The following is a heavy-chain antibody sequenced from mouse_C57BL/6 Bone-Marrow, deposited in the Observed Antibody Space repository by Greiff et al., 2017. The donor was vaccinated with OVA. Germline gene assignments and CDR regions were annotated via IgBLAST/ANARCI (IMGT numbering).Heavy chain of an antibody. Sequence: VQLQQSGAELARPGASVKLSCKASGYTFTSYGISWVKQRPGQGLEWIGEIYPRSGNTYYNEKFKGKATLTADKSSSTAYMELRSLTSEDSAVYFCARRRDYYGSSQAWFAYWGQGTLVTVSA. CDR3: ARRRDYYGSSQAWFAY. D-gene: IGHD1-1*01. V-gene: IGHV1-81*01. CDR1: GYTFTSYG. CDR2: IYPRSGNT. J-gene: IGHJ3*01.